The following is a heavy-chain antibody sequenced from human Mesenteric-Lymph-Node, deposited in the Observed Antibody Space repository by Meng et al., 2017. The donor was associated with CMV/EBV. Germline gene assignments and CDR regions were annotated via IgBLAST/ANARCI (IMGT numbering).Heavy chain of an antibody. V-gene: IGHV1-69*04. CDR3: ARGPRPEGGPSRYCSGGSCYSVWFDP. CDR2: ILPILGIA. D-gene: IGHD2-15*01. J-gene: IGHJ5*02. Sequence: VGQAHGQGLDWMGRILPILGIAKSAQKFQGRVTITADKSTSTAYMELSSLRSEDTAVYYCARGPRPEGGPSRYCSGGSCYSVWFDPWGQGTLVTVSS.